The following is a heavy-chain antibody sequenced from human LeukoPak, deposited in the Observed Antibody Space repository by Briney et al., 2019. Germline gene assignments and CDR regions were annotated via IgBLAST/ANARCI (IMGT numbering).Heavy chain of an antibody. CDR1: GGSISSYY. D-gene: IGHD6-19*01. Sequence: PSETPSLTCTVSGGSISSYYWSWIRQPAGKGLEWIGRIYNSGSTNYNPSLKSRVTMSVDKSKNQFSLNLSSVTAADTAVYCCAILHGSCWYEDWGQGFLVTVSS. CDR2: IYNSGST. J-gene: IGHJ4*02. CDR3: AILHGSCWYED. V-gene: IGHV4-4*07.